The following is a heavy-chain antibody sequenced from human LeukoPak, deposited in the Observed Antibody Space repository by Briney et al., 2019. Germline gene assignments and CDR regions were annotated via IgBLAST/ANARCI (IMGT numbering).Heavy chain of an antibody. V-gene: IGHV3-53*05. CDR2: IYSGGST. CDR1: GFTVSSNY. D-gene: IGHD3-3*01. J-gene: IGHJ4*02. CDR3: AKEYYDFWSGYHGPLNY. Sequence: GSLRLSCAASGFTVSSNYMSWVRQAPGKGLEWVSVIYSGGSTYYADSVKGRFTISRDNSKNTLYLQMNSLRAEDTAVYYCAKEYYDFWSGYHGPLNYWGQGTLVTVSS.